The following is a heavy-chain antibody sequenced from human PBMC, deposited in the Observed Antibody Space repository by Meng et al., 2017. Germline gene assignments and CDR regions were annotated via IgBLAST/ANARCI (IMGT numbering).Heavy chain of an antibody. CDR2: IYYSGST. D-gene: IGHD4/OR15-4a*01. V-gene: IGHV4-30-4*08. CDR3: ARRGADYGAFDP. J-gene: IGHJ5*02. Sequence: QLQLQESGSGLVKPSQPLSLTFTVSGGSISSGGYYWSWIRQHPGKGLEWIGYIYYSGSTHYNPSLKSRVIISLDTSKNQFSLKLSSVTAADTAVYYCARRGADYGAFDPWGQGTLVTVSS. CDR1: GGSISSGGYY.